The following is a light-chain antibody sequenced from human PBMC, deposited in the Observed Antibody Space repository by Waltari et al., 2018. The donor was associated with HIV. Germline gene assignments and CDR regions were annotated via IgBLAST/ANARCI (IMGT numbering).Light chain of an antibody. V-gene: IGLV2-18*04. CDR1: DIDIGIYDY. Sequence: QSALTQPASVSGSPGQSVTISCIGSDIDIGIYDYISWYHHPPNRAPRLVGFNANSRPSGSPFRSAGSKSGNTASLTISGLQADDEGVYYCSSYVTGGSLLFGGGTQVTVL. CDR2: NAN. J-gene: IGLJ3*02. CDR3: SSYVTGGSLL.